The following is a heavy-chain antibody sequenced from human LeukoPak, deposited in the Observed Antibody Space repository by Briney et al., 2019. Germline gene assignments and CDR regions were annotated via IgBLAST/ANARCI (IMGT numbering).Heavy chain of an antibody. V-gene: IGHV3-23*01. CDR2: ISGSGGST. CDR3: AKCGDSSGYLLWFGP. Sequence: GGSLRLSCAASGFTFSSYAMSWVRQAPGKGLEWVSAISGSGGSTYYADSVKGRFTISRDNSKNTLYLQMNSLRAEDTAVYYCAKCGDSSGYLLWFGPWGQGTLVTVSS. J-gene: IGHJ5*02. D-gene: IGHD3-22*01. CDR1: GFTFSSYA.